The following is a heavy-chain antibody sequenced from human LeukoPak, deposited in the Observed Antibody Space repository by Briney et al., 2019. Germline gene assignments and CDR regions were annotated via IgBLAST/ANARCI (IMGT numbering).Heavy chain of an antibody. Sequence: PSETLSLTCTVSGYSISSGYYWGWIRQPPGKGLEWIGSIYHSGSTYYNPSLKSRVTISVDTSKNQFSLKLSSVTAADTAVYYCARDPGYDTYYVDVWGKGTTVTTSS. CDR3: ARDPGYDTYYVDV. J-gene: IGHJ6*03. CDR1: GYSISSGYY. V-gene: IGHV4-38-2*02. D-gene: IGHD3-3*01. CDR2: IYHSGST.